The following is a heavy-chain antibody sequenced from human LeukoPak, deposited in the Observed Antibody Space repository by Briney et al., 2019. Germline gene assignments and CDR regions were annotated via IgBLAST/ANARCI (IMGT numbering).Heavy chain of an antibody. Sequence: SETLSLTCAVYGGSFSSYYWSWIRQPARKGLEWIERIYTSGSTNYNPSLKSRVTMSVDTSKNQFSLKLTSVTAADTAVYYCARGAYYYDSSASTWWFDPWGQGTLVTVSS. CDR2: IYTSGST. V-gene: IGHV4-59*10. CDR3: ARGAYYYDSSASTWWFDP. CDR1: GGSFSSYY. D-gene: IGHD3-22*01. J-gene: IGHJ5*02.